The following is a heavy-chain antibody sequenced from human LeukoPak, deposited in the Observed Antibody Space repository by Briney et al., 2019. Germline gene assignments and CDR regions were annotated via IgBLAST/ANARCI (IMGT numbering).Heavy chain of an antibody. Sequence: PSETLSLTCAVYGGSFSGYYWSWIRQPPGKGLEWIGEINHSGSTNYNPSLKSRVTISVDTSKNQFSLKLSSVTAADTAVYYCVSYYYDSSGYYSAWGQGTLVTVSS. CDR1: GGSFSGYY. CDR3: VSYYYDSSGYYSA. CDR2: INHSGST. V-gene: IGHV4-34*01. J-gene: IGHJ5*02. D-gene: IGHD3-22*01.